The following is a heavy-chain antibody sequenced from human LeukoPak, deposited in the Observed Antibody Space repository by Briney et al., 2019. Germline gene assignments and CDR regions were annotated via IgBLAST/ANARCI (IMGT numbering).Heavy chain of an antibody. D-gene: IGHD3-3*01. Sequence: SVKVSCKASGGTFSSYTISWVRQAPGQGLEWMGRIIPILGIANYAQKFQGRVTITADKSTSTAYMELSSLRTEDTAVYYCARDTKDLRFDPWGQGTLVTVSS. CDR1: GGTFSSYT. CDR3: ARDTKDLRFDP. J-gene: IGHJ5*02. CDR2: IIPILGIA. V-gene: IGHV1-69*04.